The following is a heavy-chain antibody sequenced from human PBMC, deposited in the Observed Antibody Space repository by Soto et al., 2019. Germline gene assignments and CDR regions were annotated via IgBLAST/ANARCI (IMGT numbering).Heavy chain of an antibody. Sequence: GASVKVSCKASGGSFSNFGISWVRQAPGQGLEWMGGIIPIFGTANYAQKFQGRVTITADESTSTAYMELSSLRSEDTAVYYCARGEAGVGATQYYYYGMDVWGQGTTVTVSS. CDR1: GGSFSNFG. V-gene: IGHV1-69*13. J-gene: IGHJ6*02. D-gene: IGHD1-26*01. CDR3: ARGEAGVGATQYYYYGMDV. CDR2: IIPIFGTA.